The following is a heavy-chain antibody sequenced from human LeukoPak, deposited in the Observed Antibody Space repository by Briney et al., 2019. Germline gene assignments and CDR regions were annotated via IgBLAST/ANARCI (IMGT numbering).Heavy chain of an antibody. D-gene: IGHD2-2*01. Sequence: GGSLRLSCAASGFTFSNYGMHWVRQAPGKGLGWLTVISYDGKVQYYADSVKGRFTVSRDDSKNTLYLQMNSLKTEDTAVYYCAKEPGRSSTWDFDHWGQGTLVTVSS. J-gene: IGHJ4*02. CDR1: GFTFSNYG. CDR2: ISYDGKVQ. CDR3: AKEPGRSSTWDFDH. V-gene: IGHV3-30*18.